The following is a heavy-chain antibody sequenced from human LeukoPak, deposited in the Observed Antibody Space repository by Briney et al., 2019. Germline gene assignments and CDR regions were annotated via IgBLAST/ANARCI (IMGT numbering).Heavy chain of an antibody. D-gene: IGHD6-6*01. Sequence: GGSLRLSCAASGFTFSSYSMNWVRQAPGKGLEWVSYISSSGSTIYYADSVKGRFTISRDNAKNSLYLQMNSLRAEDTAVYYCARDGSSSSEVDYYYGMDVWGQGTTVTVSS. V-gene: IGHV3-48*04. J-gene: IGHJ6*02. CDR1: GFTFSSYS. CDR2: ISSSGSTI. CDR3: ARDGSSSSEVDYYYGMDV.